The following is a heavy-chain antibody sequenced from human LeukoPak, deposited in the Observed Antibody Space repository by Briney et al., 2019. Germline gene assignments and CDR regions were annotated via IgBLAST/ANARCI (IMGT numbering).Heavy chain of an antibody. V-gene: IGHV4-59*01. J-gene: IGHJ5*02. CDR2: IYYSGST. CDR3: ARGGGIAAANWFDP. D-gene: IGHD6-13*01. Sequence: SETLSLTCTVSGGSISSYYWSWIRQPPGKGLEWIGYIYYSGSTNYNPSLKSRVTISVDTSKNQLSLKLSSVTAADTAVYYCARGGGIAAANWFDPWGQGTLVTVSS. CDR1: GGSISSYY.